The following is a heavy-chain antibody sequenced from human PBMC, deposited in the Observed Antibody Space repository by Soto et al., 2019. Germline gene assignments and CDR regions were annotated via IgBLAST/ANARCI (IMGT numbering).Heavy chain of an antibody. D-gene: IGHD6-19*01. CDR2: IIPVFGTS. Sequence: QVQLVQSGAEVKKPGSSMKVSCKASGGTFSSYAFSWVRQAPGQGLEWLGGIIPVFGTSNYAQKFQGRVTIXEDPSXXTAYMELSSLRSEDTAVYYCASLPMHSSGWYAFDSWGQGTLVTVSS. CDR3: ASLPMHSSGWYAFDS. J-gene: IGHJ4*02. V-gene: IGHV1-69*12. CDR1: GGTFSSYA.